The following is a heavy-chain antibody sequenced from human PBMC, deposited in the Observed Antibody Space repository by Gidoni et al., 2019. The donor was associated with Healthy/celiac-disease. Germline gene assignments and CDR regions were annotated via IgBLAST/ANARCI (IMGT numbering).Heavy chain of an antibody. CDR1: GGSISSSNW. CDR3: ARAKAYYYDSSGIMVHAFDI. Sequence: QVQLQESGPGLVKPSGTLSLTCAVSGGSISSSNWWSWVRQPPGKGLEWIGEIYHSGSTNYNPSLKSRVTISVDKSKNQFSLKLSSVTAADTAVYYCARAKAYYYDSSGIMVHAFDIWGQGTMVTVSS. D-gene: IGHD3-22*01. V-gene: IGHV4-4*02. CDR2: IYHSGST. J-gene: IGHJ3*02.